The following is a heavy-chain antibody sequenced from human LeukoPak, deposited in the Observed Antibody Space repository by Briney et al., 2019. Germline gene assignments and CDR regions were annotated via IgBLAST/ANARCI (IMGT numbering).Heavy chain of an antibody. V-gene: IGHV3-33*01. CDR1: GLSFSSYG. CDR2: IWYDGSNK. CDR3: ARSVAGGAYFDY. D-gene: IGHD6-19*01. Sequence: VQPGRSLRLSGAASGLSFSSYGMHWVRQAPGKGLEWVAVIWYDGSNKLYADSVKGRFTISRDNSKNTLYLQMNSLRAEDTAVYNCARSVAGGAYFDYWGQGTLVTVSS. J-gene: IGHJ4*02.